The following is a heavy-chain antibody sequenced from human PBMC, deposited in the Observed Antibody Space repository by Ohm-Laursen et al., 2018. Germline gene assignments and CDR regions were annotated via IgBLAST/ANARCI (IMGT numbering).Heavy chain of an antibody. CDR2: INAQNSHI. D-gene: IGHD2-8*01. Sequence: SLRLSCTATPLSFSGDSMNWVRPAPGKGLAWVSYINAQNSHIYYADSVRGRFTISRDNAKNSLYLQMNSLRVEDTAIYYCARDDGIYARRSGMDVWGQGTAVTVSS. CDR3: ARDDGIYARRSGMDV. J-gene: IGHJ6*02. V-gene: IGHV3-21*01. CDR1: PLSFSGDS.